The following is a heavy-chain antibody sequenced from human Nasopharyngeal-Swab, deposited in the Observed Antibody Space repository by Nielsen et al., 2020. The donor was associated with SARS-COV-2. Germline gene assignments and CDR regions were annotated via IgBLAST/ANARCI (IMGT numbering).Heavy chain of an antibody. D-gene: IGHD3-22*01. CDR3: ARDPPYDSSGRSY. CDR1: GVSFSWSW. V-gene: IGHV3-74*01. Sequence: GESLKISCAASGVSFSWSWMEWARQAPGKGLVWVSRVSFDGSTTIYADSVRGRFTISRDNAKNSLYLQMNSLRAEDTAVYYCARDPPYDSSGRSYWGQGTLVTVSS. CDR2: VSFDGSTT. J-gene: IGHJ4*02.